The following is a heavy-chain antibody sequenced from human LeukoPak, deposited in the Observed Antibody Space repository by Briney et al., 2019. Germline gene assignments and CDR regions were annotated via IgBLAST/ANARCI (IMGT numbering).Heavy chain of an antibody. CDR2: ISGSGGNT. CDR1: GFSFSTYG. J-gene: IGHJ2*01. CDR3: AKRGSSGYPSNFDL. Sequence: PGGSLRLSCAASGFSFSTYGMSWVRQAPGKGLEWVSTISGSGGNTYYAADSVKGRFTISRDNSKNTLYLQMNSLRAEDTAVYYCAKRGSSGYPSNFDLWGRGTLVTVSS. V-gene: IGHV3-23*01. D-gene: IGHD3-22*01.